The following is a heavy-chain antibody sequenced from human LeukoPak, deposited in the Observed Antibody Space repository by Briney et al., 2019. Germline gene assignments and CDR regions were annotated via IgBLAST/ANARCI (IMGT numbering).Heavy chain of an antibody. J-gene: IGHJ4*02. V-gene: IGHV1-46*01. D-gene: IGHD6-19*01. CDR2: INPSGYST. CDR1: GYTFTNYY. Sequence: GASVKVSCKASGYTFTNYYVHWVRQAPGQGLEWMGIINPSGYSTRYAQKFQGRVTMTRDTSTSTVYMELSSLRSEDTAIYYCARDAAVAGSGYYFDYWGQGTLVPVSS. CDR3: ARDAAVAGSGYYFDY.